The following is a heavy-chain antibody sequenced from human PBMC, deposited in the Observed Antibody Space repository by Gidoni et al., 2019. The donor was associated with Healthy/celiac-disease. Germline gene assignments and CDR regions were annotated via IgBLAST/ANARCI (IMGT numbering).Heavy chain of an antibody. D-gene: IGHD6-19*01. CDR2: IIPIFGTA. J-gene: IGHJ6*02. CDR1: GGSFSSYA. V-gene: IGHV1-69*01. Sequence: QVQLVQSGAEGTKPGSSVKVSCKASGGSFSSYAISSVRQAPGQGLEWMGGIIPIFGTANYAQKFQGRVTITADESTSTAYMGLSSLRSEDTAVYYCARDRAEAVANYYYYGMDVWGQGTTVTVSS. CDR3: ARDRAEAVANYYYYGMDV.